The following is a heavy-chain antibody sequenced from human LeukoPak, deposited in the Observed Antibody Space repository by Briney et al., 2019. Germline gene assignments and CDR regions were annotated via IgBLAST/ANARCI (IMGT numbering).Heavy chain of an antibody. CDR3: ARLSFMITFGGVIVIPAFDI. J-gene: IGHJ3*02. V-gene: IGHV1-2*02. D-gene: IGHD3-16*02. CDR1: GYTFTGYY. Sequence: ASVKVSCKASGYTFTGYYMHWVRQAPGQGLEWMGWINPNSGGTNYAQKFQGRVTMTRDTSISTAYMELSRLRSDDTAVYYCARLSFMITFGGVIVIPAFDIWGQGTMVTVSS. CDR2: INPNSGGT.